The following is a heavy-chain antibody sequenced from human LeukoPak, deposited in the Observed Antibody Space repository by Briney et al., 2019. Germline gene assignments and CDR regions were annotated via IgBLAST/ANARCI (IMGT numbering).Heavy chain of an antibody. Sequence: SLRLSCAASGFTFDDYAMHWVRQAPGKGLGWVSGISWNSGSIGYADSVKGRFTSSRDNAKNSLYLQMNSLRAEDTALYYCAKDRQQLVLGGGIDYWGQGTLVTVSS. D-gene: IGHD6-13*01. J-gene: IGHJ4*02. CDR2: ISWNSGSI. V-gene: IGHV3-9*01. CDR3: AKDRQQLVLGGGIDY. CDR1: GFTFDDYA.